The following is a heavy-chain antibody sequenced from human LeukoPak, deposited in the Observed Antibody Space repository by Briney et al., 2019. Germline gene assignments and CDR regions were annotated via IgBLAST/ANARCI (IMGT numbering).Heavy chain of an antibody. CDR2: IGLDGSST. V-gene: IGHV3-74*01. CDR3: AGGRAYASGSDFDY. CDR1: GFTFSSYW. J-gene: IGHJ4*02. Sequence: GGSLRLSCAASGFTFSSYWMHWVRQAPGKGLVWVSRIGLDGSSTSYADSVKGRFTISRANAKNTLYLYMNSLRADDTAVYYCAGGRAYASGSDFDYWGQGTLVTVSS. D-gene: IGHD3-10*01.